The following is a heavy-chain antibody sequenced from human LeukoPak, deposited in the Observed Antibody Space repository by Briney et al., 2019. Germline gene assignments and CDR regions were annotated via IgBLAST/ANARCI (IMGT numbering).Heavy chain of an antibody. CDR2: ISYDGSNK. D-gene: IGHD2-15*01. CDR3: ARDRGIVGDYMDV. V-gene: IGHV3-30-3*01. J-gene: IGHJ6*03. Sequence: GGSLRLSCAASGFTFSSYAMHWVRQAPGKGLEWVAVISYDGSNKYYADSVKGRFTISRDNSKNTLYLQMNSLRAEDAAVYYCARDRGIVGDYMDVWGKGTTVTVSS. CDR1: GFTFSSYA.